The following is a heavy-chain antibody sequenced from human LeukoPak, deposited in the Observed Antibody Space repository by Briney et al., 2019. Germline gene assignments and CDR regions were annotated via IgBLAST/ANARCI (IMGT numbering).Heavy chain of an antibody. V-gene: IGHV3-23*01. CDR2: ISGSGGST. Sequence: PGGSLRLSCAASGFTFSSYVVSWVRQAPGKGLEWVSAISGSGGSTYYADSVKGRFTISRDNSKNTLYLQMNSLRAEDTAVYYCAKGLPSLAYCGGDCYYFDYWGQGTLVTVSS. J-gene: IGHJ4*02. D-gene: IGHD2-21*02. CDR1: GFTFSSYV. CDR3: AKGLPSLAYCGGDCYYFDY.